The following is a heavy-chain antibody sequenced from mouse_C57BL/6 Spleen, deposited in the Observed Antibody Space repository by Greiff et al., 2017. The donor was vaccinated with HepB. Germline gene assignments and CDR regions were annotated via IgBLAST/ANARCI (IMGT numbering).Heavy chain of an antibody. D-gene: IGHD2-1*01. CDR3: ARIYYGNWGYFDV. CDR1: GYTFTSYW. V-gene: IGHV1-69*01. Sequence: QVQLQQPGAELVMPGASVKLSCKASGYTFTSYWMHWVKQRPGQGLEWIGEIDPSDSYTNYNQKFKGKSTLTVDKSSSTAYMQLSSLTSEDSAVYYCARIYYGNWGYFDVWGTGTTVTVSS. J-gene: IGHJ1*03. CDR2: IDPSDSYT.